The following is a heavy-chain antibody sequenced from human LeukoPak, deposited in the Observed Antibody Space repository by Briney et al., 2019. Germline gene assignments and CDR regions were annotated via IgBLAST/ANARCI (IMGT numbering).Heavy chain of an antibody. Sequence: GGSLRLSCAASGFTFSSYWMSWVRQAPGKGLEWVANIKQDGSEKYYVDSVKGRFTISRDNAKNSLYLQMNSLRAEDSAVYYCAKGGYSSSWYYFDYWGQGTLVTVSS. CDR3: AKGGYSSSWYYFDY. V-gene: IGHV3-7*03. D-gene: IGHD6-13*01. CDR1: GFTFSSYW. CDR2: IKQDGSEK. J-gene: IGHJ4*02.